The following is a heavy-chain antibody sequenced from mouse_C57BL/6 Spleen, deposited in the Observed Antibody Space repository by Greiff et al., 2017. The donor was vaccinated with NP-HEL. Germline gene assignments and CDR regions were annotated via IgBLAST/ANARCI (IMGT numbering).Heavy chain of an antibody. V-gene: IGHV14-2*01. CDR1: GFNIKDYY. CDR3: ALTGTLMDY. J-gene: IGHJ4*01. D-gene: IGHD4-1*01. Sequence: VQLKQSGAELVKPGASVKLSCTASGFNIKDYYMHWVQQRPEQGLEWLGRIDPEDGATKYAPKFQGKATITADTSSNTACLQLSSLTAEDTAVYYCALTGTLMDYWGQGTSVTVSS. CDR2: IDPEDGAT.